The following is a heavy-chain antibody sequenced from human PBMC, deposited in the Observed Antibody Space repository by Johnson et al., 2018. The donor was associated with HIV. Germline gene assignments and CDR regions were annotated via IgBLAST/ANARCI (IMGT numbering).Heavy chain of an antibody. CDR2: IWYDGSNK. Sequence: QVQLVESGGGVVQPGRSLRLSCVVSGFTFSSYGMHWVRQAPGKGLEWVAVIWYDGSNKYYADSVKGRFTISRDNSKNTVYLQMNSLRAEDTAVYYCAKGEVGDIVATIEPTFDIWGQGTRVTVSS. CDR3: AKGEVGDIVATIEPTFDI. CDR1: GFTFSSYG. V-gene: IGHV3-33*06. J-gene: IGHJ3*02. D-gene: IGHD5-12*01.